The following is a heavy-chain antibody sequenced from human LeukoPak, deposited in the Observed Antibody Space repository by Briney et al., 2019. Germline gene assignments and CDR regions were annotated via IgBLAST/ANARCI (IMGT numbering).Heavy chain of an antibody. CDR3: ARASRAARPNGMDV. D-gene: IGHD6-6*01. CDR1: GDSVSSNSAA. V-gene: IGHV6-1*01. Sequence: SQTLSLTCAISGDSVSSNSAAWHWLRQSPSRGLEWLGRTYYRSKWYNDYAVSVKGRITINPDTSKNQFSLQLNSVTPEDTAVYYCARASRAARPNGMDVWGQGTTVTVSS. CDR2: TYYRSKWYN. J-gene: IGHJ6*02.